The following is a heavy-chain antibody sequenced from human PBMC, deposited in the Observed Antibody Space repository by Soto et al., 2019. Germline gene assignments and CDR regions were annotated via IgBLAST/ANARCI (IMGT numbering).Heavy chain of an antibody. Sequence: QVQLVQSGAEVKKPGASVKVSCKASGYTFTSYAMHWVRQAPGQRLEWMGWINAGNGNTKYSQKFQGRVTITRDTSASTAYMELSSLGSEDTVVYYCARESYSGYDRDPNGIDYWGQGTLVTVSS. CDR2: INAGNGNT. V-gene: IGHV1-3*01. CDR3: ARESYSGYDRDPNGIDY. CDR1: GYTFTSYA. J-gene: IGHJ4*02. D-gene: IGHD5-12*01.